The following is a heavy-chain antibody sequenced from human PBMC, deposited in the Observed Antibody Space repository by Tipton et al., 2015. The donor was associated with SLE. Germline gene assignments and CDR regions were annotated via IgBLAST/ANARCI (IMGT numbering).Heavy chain of an antibody. V-gene: IGHV3-33*06. J-gene: IGHJ4*02. D-gene: IGHD6-19*01. Sequence: SLRLSCAASGFKFGDYGMHWVRQAPGKGLDWVGVVWYDGSNSNYAESVKGRFTISRDNSKNTLYLQMNSLRAEDTAVYYCAKLGSGWTYYFDYWGQGTLVTVSS. CDR1: GFKFGDYG. CDR3: AKLGSGWTYYFDY. CDR2: VWYDGSNS.